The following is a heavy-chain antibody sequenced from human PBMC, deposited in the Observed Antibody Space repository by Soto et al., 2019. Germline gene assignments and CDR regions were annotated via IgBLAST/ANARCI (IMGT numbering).Heavy chain of an antibody. J-gene: IGHJ4*02. CDR2: ISSSGSTI. CDR3: ARTTVTPPRSYYFDY. D-gene: IGHD4-4*01. CDR1: GFTFISYE. V-gene: IGHV3-48*03. Sequence: WGSLRLSCAASGFTFISYEINCCRHAPWKWLEWVSYISSSGSTIYYADSVKGRFTISRDNAKNSLYLQMNSPRAEDTAVYYCARTTVTPPRSYYFDYWGQGTLVTVSS.